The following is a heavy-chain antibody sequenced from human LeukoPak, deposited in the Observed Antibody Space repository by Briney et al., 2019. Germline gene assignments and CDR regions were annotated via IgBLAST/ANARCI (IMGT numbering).Heavy chain of an antibody. J-gene: IGHJ4*02. Sequence: SETLSLTCGVSGYSISSGYYWGWIRQSPGKGLEWIGSIFHSGKTYYNLSRKSRVTISVDTSKNQFSLKLTSVTAADTAVYYCARGDIPDFWGQGTLVTVSS. CDR1: GYSISSGYY. V-gene: IGHV4-38-2*01. CDR3: ARGDIPDF. D-gene: IGHD2-21*01. CDR2: IFHSGKT.